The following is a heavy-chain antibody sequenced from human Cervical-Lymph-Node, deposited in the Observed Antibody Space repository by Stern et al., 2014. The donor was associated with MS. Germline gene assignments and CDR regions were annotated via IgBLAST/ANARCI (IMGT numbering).Heavy chain of an antibody. V-gene: IGHV3-30*18. CDR1: GLTFSSYG. CDR3: AKDSTGLSWYFDL. CDR2: ISYDGSNK. D-gene: IGHD1-14*01. Sequence: VQLVESGGGVVQPGRSLRLSCVDSGLTFSSYGMHWVRQAPGTGLGWVACISYDGSNKYYADSVKGRFTISRDNSKNTLYLQMNSLRAEDTAVYYCAKDSTGLSWYFDLWGRGTLVTVSS. J-gene: IGHJ2*01.